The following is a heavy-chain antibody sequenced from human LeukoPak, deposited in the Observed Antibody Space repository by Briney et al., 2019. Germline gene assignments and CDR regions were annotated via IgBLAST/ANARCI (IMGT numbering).Heavy chain of an antibody. CDR1: GGTISTSSHY. Sequence: SETLSLTCTVSGGTISTSSHYFAWIRQPPGKGLEWIGSVYYSGSTYYHPSLKSRVTISIDTSKNQFSLNLNSVTAADTAVYYCARAPSGISFDYWGQGTLVTVSS. J-gene: IGHJ4*02. CDR2: VYYSGST. V-gene: IGHV4-39*07. D-gene: IGHD1-26*01. CDR3: ARAPSGISFDY.